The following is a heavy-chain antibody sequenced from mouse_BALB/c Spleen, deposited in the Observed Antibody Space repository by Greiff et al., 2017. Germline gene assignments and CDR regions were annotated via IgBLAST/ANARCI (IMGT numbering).Heavy chain of an antibody. J-gene: IGHJ1*01. CDR3: VRHGGYYEYFDV. CDR2: IRSKSNNYAT. Sequence: EVKLMESGGGLVQPKGSLKLSCAASGFTFNTYAMNWVRQAPGKGLEWVARIRSKSNNYATYYADSVKDRFTISRDDSQSMLYLQMNNLKTEDTAMYYCVRHGGYYEYFDVWGAGTTVTVSS. CDR1: GFTFNTYA. D-gene: IGHD2-3*01. V-gene: IGHV10-1*02.